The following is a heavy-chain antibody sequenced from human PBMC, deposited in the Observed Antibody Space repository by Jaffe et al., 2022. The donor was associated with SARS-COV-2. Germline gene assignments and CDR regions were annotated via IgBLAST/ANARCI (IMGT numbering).Heavy chain of an antibody. V-gene: IGHV4-39*01. CDR1: GGSVGSSSYY. J-gene: IGHJ4*02. CDR2: IYYSGST. Sequence: QLQLQESGPGLVKPSETLTVTCTVSGGSVGSSSYYWVWIRQPPGKGLEWIGSIYYSGSTSYNPSLKSRVTISLDTSNNQFSLKVTSLTAADTAVYSCARRGGYCSGGSCYSIDNWGQGTLVTVSS. CDR3: ARRGGYCSGGSCYSIDN. D-gene: IGHD2-15*01.